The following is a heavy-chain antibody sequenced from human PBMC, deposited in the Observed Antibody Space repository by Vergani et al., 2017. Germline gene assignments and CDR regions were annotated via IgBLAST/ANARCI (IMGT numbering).Heavy chain of an antibody. D-gene: IGHD2-2*01. CDR3: TRRYCSSTSCYYFDY. Sequence: EVQLVESGGGLVQLGGSLKLSCAASGFTFSGSAMHWVRQASGKGLEWVGRIRSKANSYATAYAASVKGRFTISRDDSKNTAYLQMNSLKTEDTAVYYCTRRYCSSTSCYYFDYWGQGTLVTVSS. J-gene: IGHJ4*02. CDR1: GFTFSGSA. CDR2: IRSKANSYAT. V-gene: IGHV3-73*02.